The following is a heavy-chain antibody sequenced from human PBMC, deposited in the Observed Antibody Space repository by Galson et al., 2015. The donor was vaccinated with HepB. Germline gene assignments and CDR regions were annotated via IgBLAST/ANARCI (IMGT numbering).Heavy chain of an antibody. D-gene: IGHD2-2*01. J-gene: IGHJ6*03. V-gene: IGHV1-2*06. Sequence: SVKVSCKASGYTFTGYYMHWVRQAPGQGLEWMGRINPNSGGTNYAQKFQGRVTMTRDTSISTAYMELSRLRSDDTAVYYCARAVGYCSSTSCWVVSSMGWGYYYYYMDVWGKGTTVTVSS. CDR3: ARAVGYCSSTSCWVVSSMGWGYYYYYMDV. CDR1: GYTFTGYY. CDR2: INPNSGGT.